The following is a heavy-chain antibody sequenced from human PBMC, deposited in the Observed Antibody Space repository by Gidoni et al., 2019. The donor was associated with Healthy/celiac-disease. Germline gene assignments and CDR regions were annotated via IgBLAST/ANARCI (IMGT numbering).Heavy chain of an antibody. V-gene: IGHV3-23*01. Sequence: EVQLLESGGGLVQPGGSLRLSCAASGFPFSSYAMSWVRQAPGKGLEWVSAISGSVGSTYYADSVKGRFTISRDNSKNTLYLQMNSLRAEDTAVYYCAKDRFLEWLSPPYYYYGMDVWGQGTTVTVSS. CDR2: ISGSVGST. J-gene: IGHJ6*02. D-gene: IGHD3-3*01. CDR1: GFPFSSYA. CDR3: AKDRFLEWLSPPYYYYGMDV.